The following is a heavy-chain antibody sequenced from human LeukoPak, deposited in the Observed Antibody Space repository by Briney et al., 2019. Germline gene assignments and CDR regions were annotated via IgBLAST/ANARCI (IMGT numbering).Heavy chain of an antibody. Sequence: GESLKISCEGSGYEFTSYWIAWVRQMPGKGLEWMGIIYPGDSDTRYSPSFQGQVTISADKSISTAYLQWSSLKASDTAMYYCARDVYDISTGYYPGRGIGNWFDPWGQGTLVTVSS. D-gene: IGHD3-9*01. V-gene: IGHV5-51*01. CDR2: IYPGDSDT. CDR1: GYEFTSYW. J-gene: IGHJ5*02. CDR3: ARDVYDISTGYYPGRGIGNWFDP.